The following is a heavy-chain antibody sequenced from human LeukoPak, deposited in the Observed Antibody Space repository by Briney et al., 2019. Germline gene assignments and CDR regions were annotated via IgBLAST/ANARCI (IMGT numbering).Heavy chain of an antibody. D-gene: IGHD3-10*01. Sequence: GGSLRLSCAASGFTFSSYSMNWVRQAPGKGLEWVSSISSSSSYIYYADSVKGRFTISRDNAKNSLYLQMNSLRAEDTAVYYCARVQLLWFGEDYWGQGTLVTVSS. CDR2: ISSSSSYI. V-gene: IGHV3-21*01. CDR3: ARVQLLWFGEDY. J-gene: IGHJ4*02. CDR1: GFTFSSYS.